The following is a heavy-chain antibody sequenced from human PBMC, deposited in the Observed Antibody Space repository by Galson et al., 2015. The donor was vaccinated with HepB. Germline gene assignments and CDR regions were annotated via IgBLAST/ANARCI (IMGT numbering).Heavy chain of an antibody. CDR2: INPQSGGT. J-gene: IGHJ4*02. CDR3: ARGVVHTAMINSGDYFDY. CDR1: GYTFSNYY. V-gene: IGHV1-2*02. Sequence: SVKVSCKASGYTFSNYYMHWVRQAPGQGLEWMGWINPQSGGTNYAQKFQGRVTMTRDTSISTAYMELSRLRSDDTAAYYCARGVVHTAMINSGDYFDYWGQGTLVTVSS. D-gene: IGHD5-18*01.